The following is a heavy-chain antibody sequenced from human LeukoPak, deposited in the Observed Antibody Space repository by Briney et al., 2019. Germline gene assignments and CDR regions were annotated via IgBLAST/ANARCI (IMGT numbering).Heavy chain of an antibody. J-gene: IGHJ4*02. CDR1: GGSISSGGYY. V-gene: IGHV4-31*03. Sequence: SQTLSLTCTVSGGSISSGGYYWSWIRQHPGKGLEWIGYIYYGGSTYYNPSLKSRVTISVDTSKNQFSLKLSSVTAADTAVYYCAREQLDILTGYSPKHFDYWGQGTLVTVSS. CDR3: AREQLDILTGYSPKHFDY. D-gene: IGHD3-9*01. CDR2: IYYGGST.